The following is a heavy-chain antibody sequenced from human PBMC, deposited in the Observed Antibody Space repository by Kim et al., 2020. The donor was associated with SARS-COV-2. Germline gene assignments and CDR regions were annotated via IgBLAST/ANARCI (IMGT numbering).Heavy chain of an antibody. V-gene: IGHV3-11*01. CDR2: ISSSCITI. D-gene: IGHD6-6*01. Sequence: GGSLRLSCAASGFSVRDYYVSWIRQAPGKGLEWLSYISSSCITIYYADSVKGRFTISKDKAKNSLFLQMSGLRVEDTAIYYCARESSSSSSFDYWGQGTLVTVSS. J-gene: IGHJ4*02. CDR1: GFSVRDYY. CDR3: ARESSSSSSFDY.